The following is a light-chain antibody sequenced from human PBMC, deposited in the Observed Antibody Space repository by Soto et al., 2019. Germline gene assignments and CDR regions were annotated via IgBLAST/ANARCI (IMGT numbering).Light chain of an antibody. CDR3: QSYDTSLSAVV. CDR2: GNN. CDR1: SSNIGAGYD. V-gene: IGLV1-40*01. Sequence: QSVLTQPPSVSGAPGQRVTNSCTGSSSNIGAGYDVHWYQQLPGTAPKLLIYGNNNRPSGVPDRFSGSKSGTSASLAITGLQAEDEADYYCQSYDTSLSAVVFGGATKLTVL. J-gene: IGLJ3*02.